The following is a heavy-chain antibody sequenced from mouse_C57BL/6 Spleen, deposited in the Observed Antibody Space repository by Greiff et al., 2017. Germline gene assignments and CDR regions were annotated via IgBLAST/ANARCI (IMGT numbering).Heavy chain of an antibody. Sequence: QVQLQQSGTELVKPGASVKLSCKASGYTFTSYWMHWVKQRPGQGLEWIGNINPSNGGTNYNEKFKSKATLTVDKSSSTAYMQLSSLTSEDSAVYYCASITTVVATRYAMDYWGQGTSVTVSS. D-gene: IGHD1-1*01. CDR1: GYTFTSYW. V-gene: IGHV1-53*01. CDR3: ASITTVVATRYAMDY. J-gene: IGHJ4*01. CDR2: INPSNGGT.